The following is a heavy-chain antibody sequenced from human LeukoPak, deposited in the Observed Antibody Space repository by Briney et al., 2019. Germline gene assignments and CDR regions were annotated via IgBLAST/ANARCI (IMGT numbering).Heavy chain of an antibody. CDR3: ARDAEGYASTWYYDY. CDR1: GFTFSDYY. V-gene: IGHV3-11*04. Sequence: PGGSLRLSCAASGFTFSDYYMSWIRQAPGKGLEWVSYISGRTSTIYYADSVKGRFTISRDNAKNSLYLQMASLRAEDTAVYYCARDAEGYASTWYYDYWGQGTLVTASS. J-gene: IGHJ4*02. CDR2: ISGRTSTI. D-gene: IGHD6-13*01.